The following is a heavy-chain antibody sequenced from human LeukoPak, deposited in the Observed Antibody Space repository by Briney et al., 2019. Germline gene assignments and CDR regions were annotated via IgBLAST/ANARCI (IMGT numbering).Heavy chain of an antibody. D-gene: IGHD2-8*01. CDR1: GFTFSSYW. Sequence: GGSLRLSCAASGFTFSSYWMSWVRQAPGKGLEWVANIKQDGSEKYYVDSVKGRFTISRDNAKNSLYLQMNSLRAEDTAVYYCARDKYGYYYYYYMDVWGKGTTVTVSS. CDR3: ARDKYGYYYYYYMDV. J-gene: IGHJ6*03. CDR2: IKQDGSEK. V-gene: IGHV3-7*01.